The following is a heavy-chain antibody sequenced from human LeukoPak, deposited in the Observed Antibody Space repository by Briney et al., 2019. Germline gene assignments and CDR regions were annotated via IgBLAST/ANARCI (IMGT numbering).Heavy chain of an antibody. D-gene: IGHD3-10*01. CDR3: ARLTGTESVWFGDY. Sequence: GGSLRLSCAAPGFTFSSYSMNWVRQAPGKRLEWVSYISSSSTIYYADSVKGRFTISRDNAKNSLYLQMNSLRAEDTAVYYCARLTGTESVWFGDYWRQGTLVTVSS. CDR1: GFTFSSYS. V-gene: IGHV3-48*04. J-gene: IGHJ4*02. CDR2: ISSSSTI.